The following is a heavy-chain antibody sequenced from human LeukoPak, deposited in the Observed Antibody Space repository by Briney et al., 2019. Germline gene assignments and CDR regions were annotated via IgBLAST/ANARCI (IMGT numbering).Heavy chain of an antibody. CDR1: GGSITSYS. CDR2: LHYSGST. V-gene: IGHV4-59*01. J-gene: IGHJ6*02. CDR3: ARDHLSRTVTTASYGMDV. D-gene: IGHD4-17*01. Sequence: SETLPLPCTLSGGSITSYSPTWIRQPPGKALAWIRYLHYSGSTNYNPSLKSRVTISVDTSKNQFSLKLSSVTAADTAVYYCARDHLSRTVTTASYGMDVWGQGTTVTVSS.